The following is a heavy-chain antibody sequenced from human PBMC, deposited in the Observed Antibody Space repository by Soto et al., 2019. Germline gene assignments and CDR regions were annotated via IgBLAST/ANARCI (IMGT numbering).Heavy chain of an antibody. CDR1: GYTFTGYY. V-gene: IGHV1-2*04. Sequence: ASVKVSCKASGYTFTGYYMHWVRQAPGQGLEWMGWINPSSGGTKYAQKFQGWVTMTRDTSVSTAYMELSSLRSEDTAVYYCATPSRIVGARSNAFDIWGQGTRVTVAS. J-gene: IGHJ3*02. D-gene: IGHD1-26*01. CDR2: INPSSGGT. CDR3: ATPSRIVGARSNAFDI.